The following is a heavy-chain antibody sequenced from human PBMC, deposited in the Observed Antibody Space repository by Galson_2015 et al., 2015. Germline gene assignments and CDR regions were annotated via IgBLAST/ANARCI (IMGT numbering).Heavy chain of an antibody. CDR2: ISAYNGNT. J-gene: IGHJ6*02. V-gene: IGHV1-18*04. D-gene: IGHD1-26*01. CDR3: ARDQRWELPYYYYGMDV. Sequence: SVKVSCKASGYTFTSYGISWVRQAPGQGLEWMGWISAYNGNTNYAQKLQGRVTMTTDTSTSTAYMELRSLRSDDTAVYYCARDQRWELPYYYYGMDVWGQGTTVTVSS. CDR1: GYTFTSYG.